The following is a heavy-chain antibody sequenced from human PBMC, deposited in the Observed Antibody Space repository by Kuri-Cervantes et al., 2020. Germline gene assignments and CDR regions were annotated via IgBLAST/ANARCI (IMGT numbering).Heavy chain of an antibody. D-gene: IGHD3-22*01. Sequence: SETLSLTCTVSGGSISSGDYYWSWVRQPPGKGLEWIGYIYYSGSTYYNPSLKSRVTISVDTSKNQFSLKLSSVTAADTAVYYCAGGRRVIPIPWGQGTLVTVSS. CDR2: IYYSGST. CDR3: AGGRRVIPIP. V-gene: IGHV4-30-4*01. CDR1: GGSISSGDYY. J-gene: IGHJ5*02.